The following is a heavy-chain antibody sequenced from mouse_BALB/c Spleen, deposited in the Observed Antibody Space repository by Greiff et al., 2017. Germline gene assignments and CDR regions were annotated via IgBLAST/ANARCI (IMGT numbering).Heavy chain of an antibody. D-gene: IGHD2-1*01. V-gene: IGHV1-7*01. CDR3: ARFYYSAY. J-gene: IGHJ3*01. CDR1: GYTFTSYW. Sequence: VHLVESGAELAKPGASVKMSCKASGYTFTSYWMHWVKQRPGQGLEWIGYINPSTGYTEYNQTFKDKATLTAYKSSSTAYMQLSSLTSEDSAVYYFARFYYSAYWGQGTLVTVSA. CDR2: INPSTGYT.